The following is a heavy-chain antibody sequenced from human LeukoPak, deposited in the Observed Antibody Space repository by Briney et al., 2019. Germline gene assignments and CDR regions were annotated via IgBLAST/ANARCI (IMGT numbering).Heavy chain of an antibody. CDR3: ARTLYSSGWYEGPFDY. Sequence: PGGSLRLSCAASGFTFSSYEMNWVRQAPGKGLEWVSYISSSGSTIYYADSVKGRFTISRDNAKNSLYLQMNRLRAEDTAVYYCARTLYSSGWYEGPFDYWGQGTLVTVSS. CDR2: ISSSGSTI. V-gene: IGHV3-48*03. D-gene: IGHD6-19*01. J-gene: IGHJ4*02. CDR1: GFTFSSYE.